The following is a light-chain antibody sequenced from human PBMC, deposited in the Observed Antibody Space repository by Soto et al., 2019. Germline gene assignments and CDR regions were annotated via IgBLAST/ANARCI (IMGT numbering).Light chain of an antibody. Sequence: SCTGTSSNVGSYILVSWYQQHPGKAPKLMIYEASKRPSGVSNRFSGSKSGNTASLTISGLQAEDEADYYCCSYAGSSTYVFGGGTKLTVL. CDR1: SSNVGSYIL. J-gene: IGLJ2*01. V-gene: IGLV2-23*01. CDR3: CSYAGSSTYV. CDR2: EAS.